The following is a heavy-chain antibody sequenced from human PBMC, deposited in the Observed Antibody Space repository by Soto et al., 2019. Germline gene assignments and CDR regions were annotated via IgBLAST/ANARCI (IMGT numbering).Heavy chain of an antibody. D-gene: IGHD3-10*01. Sequence: GSLRLSCAASGFTFSNAWMSWVRQAPGKGLEWVGRIKSKTDGGTTDYAAPVKGRFTISRDDSKNTLYLQMNSLKTEDTAVYYCTTALFGLWFGELHAPHYFDYWGQGTLVTVSS. CDR3: TTALFGLWFGELHAPHYFDY. J-gene: IGHJ4*02. CDR2: IKSKTDGGTT. CDR1: GFTFSNAW. V-gene: IGHV3-15*01.